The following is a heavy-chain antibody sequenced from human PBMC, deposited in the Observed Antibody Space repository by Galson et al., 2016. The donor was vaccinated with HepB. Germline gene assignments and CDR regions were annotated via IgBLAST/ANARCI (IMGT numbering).Heavy chain of an antibody. D-gene: IGHD1-26*01. CDR1: GGTFGSYF. CDR3: ARDYVGARGWLDP. J-gene: IGHJ5*02. CDR2: IMPTFGTA. Sequence: SVKVSCKASGGTFGSYFISWVRQAPGQGLEWMGGIMPTFGTANYAQKFQGRVTITADESTSTGYMELSSLRSEDTAVYYCARDYVGARGWLDPWGQGTLVTVSS. V-gene: IGHV1-69*13.